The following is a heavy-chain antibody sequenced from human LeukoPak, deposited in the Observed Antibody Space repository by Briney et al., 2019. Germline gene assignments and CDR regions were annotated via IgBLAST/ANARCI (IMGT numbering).Heavy chain of an antibody. V-gene: IGHV4-34*12. Sequence: SETLSLTCAVYGGSFSGYYWSWIRQPPGKGLEWIGEIIHSGSTNYNPSLKSRVTISVDTSKNQFSLKLSSVTAADTAVYYCAQLWFGELWDEEYFQHWGQGTLVTVSS. D-gene: IGHD3-10*01. J-gene: IGHJ1*01. CDR3: AQLWFGELWDEEYFQH. CDR2: IIHSGST. CDR1: GGSFSGYY.